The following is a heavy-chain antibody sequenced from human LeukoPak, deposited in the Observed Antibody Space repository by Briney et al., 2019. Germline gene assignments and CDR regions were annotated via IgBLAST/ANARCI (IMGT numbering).Heavy chain of an antibody. V-gene: IGHV3-23*01. D-gene: IGHD6-13*01. J-gene: IGHJ4*02. Sequence: GGSLRLSCAASGFTFDDYAMHWVRQAPGKGLEWVSAISGSGGSTYYADSVKGRFTISRDNSKNTLYLQMNSLRAEDTAVYYCAKERSAAAGDYYFDYWGQGTLVTVSS. CDR2: ISGSGGST. CDR1: GFTFDDYA. CDR3: AKERSAAAGDYYFDY.